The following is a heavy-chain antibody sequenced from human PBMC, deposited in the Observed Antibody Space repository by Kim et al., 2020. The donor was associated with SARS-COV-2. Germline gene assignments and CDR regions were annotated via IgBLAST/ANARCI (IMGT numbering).Heavy chain of an antibody. CDR3: TTHRVVAGLFDY. V-gene: IGHV3-15*01. D-gene: IGHD6-19*01. CDR2: INSKIDGETT. J-gene: IGHJ4*02. Sequence: GGSLRLSCAVSGFTFTKVRMSWVRQAPGKGLEWVGRINSKIDGETTDYAASVKGRVSISRDEAKNTLYLQMTSLKIEDTAVYYCTTHRVVAGLFDYWGQGTLLTVSS. CDR1: GFTFTKVR.